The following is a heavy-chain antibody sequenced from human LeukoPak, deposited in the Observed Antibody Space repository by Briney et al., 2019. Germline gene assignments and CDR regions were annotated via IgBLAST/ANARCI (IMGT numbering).Heavy chain of an antibody. CDR2: ISGSGGST. V-gene: IGHV3-23*01. CDR1: GFTVSSNY. D-gene: IGHD5-18*01. Sequence: SGGSLRLSCAASGFTVSSNYMSWVRQAPGKGLEWVSAISGSGGSTYYADSVKGRFTISRDNSKNTLYLQMNSLRAEDTAVYYCAKESYSYGYYYYYYMDVWGKGTTVTISS. CDR3: AKESYSYGYYYYYYMDV. J-gene: IGHJ6*03.